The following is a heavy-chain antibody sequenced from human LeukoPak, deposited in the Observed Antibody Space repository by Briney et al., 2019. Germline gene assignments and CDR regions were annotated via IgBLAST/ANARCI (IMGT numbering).Heavy chain of an antibody. V-gene: IGHV3-48*01. Sequence: AGGSLRLSCAASGFTFSSYSMNWVRQAPGKGLEWVSYISSSSSTIYYADSVKGRFTISRDNAKNSLYLQMNSLRAEDTAVYYCARGVVSYSSGWYEPAKYYFDYWGQGTLVTVSS. CDR3: ARGVVSYSSGWYEPAKYYFDY. CDR1: GFTFSSYS. J-gene: IGHJ4*02. CDR2: ISSSSSTI. D-gene: IGHD6-19*01.